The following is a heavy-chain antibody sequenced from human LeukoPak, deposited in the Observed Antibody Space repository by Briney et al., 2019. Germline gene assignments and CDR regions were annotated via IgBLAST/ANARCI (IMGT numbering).Heavy chain of an antibody. CDR1: GYTFTSYG. Sequence: ASVKVSCKASGYTFTSYGISWVRQAPGQGLEWMGWISAYNGNTNYAQKLQGRVTMTTDTSTSTAYMELRSLRSDDTAVYYCARIPTMVRRVIAAFDIWGQGTMVTVSS. CDR2: ISAYNGNT. D-gene: IGHD3-10*01. J-gene: IGHJ3*02. V-gene: IGHV1-18*01. CDR3: ARIPTMVRRVIAAFDI.